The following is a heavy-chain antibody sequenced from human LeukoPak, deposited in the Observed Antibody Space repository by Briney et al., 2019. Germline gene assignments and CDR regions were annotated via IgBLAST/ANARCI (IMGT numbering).Heavy chain of an antibody. V-gene: IGHV4-59*01. CDR3: ARGSMIRGRFDY. J-gene: IGHJ4*02. CDR2: IFFSGSS. CDR1: GGSISNYY. Sequence: SETLSLTCTVSGGSISNYYWSWIRQSPGKGLEWIGYIFFSGSSNYNPSLKSRVTISVDTSKNQFSLKLSSVTAADTAGYYCARGSMIRGRFDYWGQGTLVTVSS. D-gene: IGHD3-10*01.